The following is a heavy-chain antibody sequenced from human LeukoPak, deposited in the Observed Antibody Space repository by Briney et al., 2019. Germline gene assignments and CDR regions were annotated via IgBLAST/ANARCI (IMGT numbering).Heavy chain of an antibody. CDR3: ARERMYSGSGSTYPYYDY. V-gene: IGHV3-7*01. CDR1: GFTFSSYW. J-gene: IGHJ4*02. Sequence: PGGSLRLSCAASGFTFSSYWLSWVRQSPGTGLEGVANIKPDGSEKYFMDSVKGRFPISRDNAKNALYLEMNSLRAEDTAEYFCARERMYSGSGSTYPYYDYWGQGTLVTVSS. D-gene: IGHD3-10*01. CDR2: IKPDGSEK.